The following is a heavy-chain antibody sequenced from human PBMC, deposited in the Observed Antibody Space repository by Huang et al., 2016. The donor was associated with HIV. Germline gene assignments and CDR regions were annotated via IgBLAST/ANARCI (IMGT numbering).Heavy chain of an antibody. CDR1: ESTFSGYG. J-gene: IGHJ4*02. V-gene: IGHV3-30*18. CDR2: IALGGIWK. CDR3: AKDRYCSGGICYIFDY. D-gene: IGHD2-15*01. Sequence: QVHLVESGGGVVQPGRSLRLSCAASESTFSGYGMHWVRQPPGKGLGWVAVIALGGIWKSYSDAVKGRFTLSRDNSKNTLYLYRNSLGPEDTAVYYCAKDRYCSGGICYIFDYWGQGTLVTVSS.